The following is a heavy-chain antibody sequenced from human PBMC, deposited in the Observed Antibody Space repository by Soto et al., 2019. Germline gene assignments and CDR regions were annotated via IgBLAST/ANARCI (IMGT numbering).Heavy chain of an antibody. CDR2: ISGSGGST. CDR1: GFTFSSYA. J-gene: IGHJ4*02. D-gene: IGHD3-9*01. CDR3: AKREPYDILTGYYIGFDY. Sequence: GSLRLSCAASGFTFSSYAMSWVRQAPGKGLEWVSAISGSGGSTYYADSVKGRFTISRDNSKNTLYLQMNSLRAEDTAVYYCAKREPYDILTGYYIGFDYWGQGTLVTVSS. V-gene: IGHV3-23*01.